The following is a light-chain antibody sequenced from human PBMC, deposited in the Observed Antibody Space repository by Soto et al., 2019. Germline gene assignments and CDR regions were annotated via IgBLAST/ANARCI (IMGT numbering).Light chain of an antibody. Sequence: DIQMTQSPGTLSASVGERVSITCRASQSISRWLAWYQQNPLNAPKLLIYDASSLESWVPSRFSGSVSGTEFTLTLGSLQPDDFPPYHCQPPSTFGQGTQLDI. CDR3: QPPST. CDR1: QSISRW. J-gene: IGKJ1*01. CDR2: DAS. V-gene: IGKV1-5*01.